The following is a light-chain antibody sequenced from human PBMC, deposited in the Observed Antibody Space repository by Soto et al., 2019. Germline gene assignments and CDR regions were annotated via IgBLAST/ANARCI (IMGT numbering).Light chain of an antibody. CDR1: ALPKQY. CDR2: KDS. Sequence: SYELTQPPSVSVSPGQTARITCSGDALPKQYAYWYQQKPGQAPVLVIYKDSERPSGIPERFSGSSSGTTVTLTISGVQAEDEADYYCQSADSSGTYAVFGGGTQLTSS. CDR3: QSADSSGTYAV. J-gene: IGLJ7*01. V-gene: IGLV3-25*03.